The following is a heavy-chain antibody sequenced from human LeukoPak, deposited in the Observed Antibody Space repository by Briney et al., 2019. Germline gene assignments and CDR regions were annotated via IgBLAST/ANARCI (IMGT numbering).Heavy chain of an antibody. CDR2: IMYEGGVT. CDR1: GLSFTAYW. J-gene: IGHJ6*03. CDR3: ATIEGSSRKQRGYYYYMDV. D-gene: IGHD2/OR15-2a*01. V-gene: IGHV3-7*02. Sequence: PGGSPRLSSVVPGLSFTAYWMSCVRPTPGEGPGRVANIMYEGGVTHYVHSVKGRFTISRDNDKTSLFLEMNSLRAQETPLYYSATIEGSSRKQRGYYYYMDVWGKGTTVTVSS.